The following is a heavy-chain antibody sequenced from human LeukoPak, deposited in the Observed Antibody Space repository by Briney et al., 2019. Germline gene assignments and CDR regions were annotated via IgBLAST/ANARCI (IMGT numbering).Heavy chain of an antibody. Sequence: PGGSLRLSCAASGFTFSSYAMSWVRQAPGKGLEWVSYISSSGDTIFYADSVRGRFTISRDNAKNSLSLQMNSLRAEDAAVYYCAREGSYWFDPWGQGTLVTVSS. V-gene: IGHV3-48*03. J-gene: IGHJ5*02. CDR1: GFTFSSYA. CDR3: AREGSYWFDP. CDR2: ISSSGDTI.